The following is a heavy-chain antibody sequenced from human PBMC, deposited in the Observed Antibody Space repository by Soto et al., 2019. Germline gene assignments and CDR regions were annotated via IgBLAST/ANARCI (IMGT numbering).Heavy chain of an antibody. J-gene: IGHJ4*03. V-gene: IGHV3-23*01. CDR2: ISGDGYGS. CDR1: VFTVSSNA. Sequence: RSLRLSCSGPVFTVSSNAMARVRHAPGKGLEWVSTISGDGYGSDYADSVKGRFTDSRHNSQNTVFLQMNNLRAQDTAVYYCAKRHYFGSGSFALAKWGHGTLVPVSS. CDR3: AKRHYFGSGSFALAK. D-gene: IGHD3-10*01.